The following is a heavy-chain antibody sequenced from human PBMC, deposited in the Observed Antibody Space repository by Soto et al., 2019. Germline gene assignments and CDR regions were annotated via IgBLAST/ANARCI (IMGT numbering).Heavy chain of an antibody. J-gene: IGHJ4*02. Sequence: SETLSLTCAVSGYSISSGYYWGWIRQPPGKGLEWIGSIYHSGSTYYNPSLKSRVTISVDTSKYQFSLKLSSVTAADTAVYYCARLAWSSPFDYWGQGTLVTVSS. D-gene: IGHD6-19*01. CDR2: IYHSGST. CDR3: ARLAWSSPFDY. CDR1: GYSISSGYY. V-gene: IGHV4-38-2*01.